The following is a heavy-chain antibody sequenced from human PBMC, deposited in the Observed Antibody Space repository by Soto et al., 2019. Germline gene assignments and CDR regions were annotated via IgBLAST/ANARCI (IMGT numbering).Heavy chain of an antibody. CDR3: ARGGYRTLAWFDP. Sequence: QVQVQESGPGLVKPSETLSLTCTVSGGSISNHYWSWIRQSPGKGLEWIANIYHSGTTNYNLSLKGRVTISIDSSKYQVSLKLNSVTAADTAVYYCARGGYRTLAWFDPWGQGTLVTVSS. CDR1: GGSISNHY. J-gene: IGHJ5*02. CDR2: IYHSGTT. V-gene: IGHV4-59*03. D-gene: IGHD6-13*01.